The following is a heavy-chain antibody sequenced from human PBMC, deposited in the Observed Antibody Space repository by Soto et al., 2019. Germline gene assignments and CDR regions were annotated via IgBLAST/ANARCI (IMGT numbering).Heavy chain of an antibody. V-gene: IGHV3-33*06. CDR1: GFTFSSYG. Sequence: QVQLVESGGGVVQPGRSLRLSCAASGFTFSSYGMHWVRQAPGKGLEWVAVIWYDGSIKSYADSVKGRLTISRDNSRNRLYLQINRLRAEDTAVYFCAKDNSGWARDAFDMWGQGTMVTVSS. CDR2: IWYDGSIK. D-gene: IGHD6-19*01. J-gene: IGHJ3*02. CDR3: AKDNSGWARDAFDM.